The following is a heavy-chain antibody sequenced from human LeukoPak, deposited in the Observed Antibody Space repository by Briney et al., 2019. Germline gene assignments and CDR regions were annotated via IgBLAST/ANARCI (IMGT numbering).Heavy chain of an antibody. J-gene: IGHJ4*02. Sequence: GASVKVSCKASGGTFSSYAISWVRQAPGQGLEWMGRIIPILGIANYAQKFQGRVTITADKSTSTAYMELSSLRSEDTAVYYCARGSRIAGGFDYWGQGTLVTVSS. D-gene: IGHD6-13*01. CDR3: ARGSRIAGGFDY. CDR2: IIPILGIA. CDR1: GGTFSSYA. V-gene: IGHV1-69*04.